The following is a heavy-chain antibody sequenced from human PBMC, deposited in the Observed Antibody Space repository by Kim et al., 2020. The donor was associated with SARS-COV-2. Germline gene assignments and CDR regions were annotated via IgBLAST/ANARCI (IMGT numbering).Heavy chain of an antibody. J-gene: IGHJ6*01. CDR2: ISYDGSNK. V-gene: IGHV3-30*04. CDR1: GFTFSSYA. D-gene: IGHD6-19*01. CDR3: ARDLREAVAGYILKHYY. Sequence: GGSLRLSCAASGFTFSSYAMHWVRQAPGKGLEWVAVISYDGSNKYYADSVKGRFTISRDNSKNTLYLQMNSLRAEDTAVYYCARDLREAVAGYILKHYY.